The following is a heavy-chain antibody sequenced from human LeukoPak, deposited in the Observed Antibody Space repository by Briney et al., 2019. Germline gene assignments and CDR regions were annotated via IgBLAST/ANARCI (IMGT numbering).Heavy chain of an antibody. Sequence: PGGSLRLSCAASGFTFSSYAMHWVRQAPGKGLEWVAVISYDGSNKYYADSVKGRFTISRDNSKNTLYLQMNSLRAEDTAVYYCARVENDYGDSDYFDYWGQGTLVTVSS. CDR1: GFTFSSYA. J-gene: IGHJ4*02. CDR2: ISYDGSNK. D-gene: IGHD4-17*01. V-gene: IGHV3-30-3*01. CDR3: ARVENDYGDSDYFDY.